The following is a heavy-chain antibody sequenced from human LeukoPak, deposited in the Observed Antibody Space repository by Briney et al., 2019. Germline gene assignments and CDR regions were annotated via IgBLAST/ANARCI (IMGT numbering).Heavy chain of an antibody. J-gene: IGHJ4*02. CDR3: AKTDSGPSDY. D-gene: IGHD6-19*01. V-gene: IGHV3-23*01. CDR2: ISVSIVNT. Sequence: GGSLRRSCAASGFTFSRYTMNWVRQAPGKGLEWVSAISVSIVNTYYADSVKGRFTISRDNSKNTLYLQMNSLRAEDTAVYYCAKTDSGPSDYWGQGTLVTVSS. CDR1: GFTFSRYT.